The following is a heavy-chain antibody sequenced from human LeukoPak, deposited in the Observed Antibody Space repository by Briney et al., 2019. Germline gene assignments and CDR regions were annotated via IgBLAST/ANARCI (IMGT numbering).Heavy chain of an antibody. J-gene: IGHJ4*02. CDR3: AREVRAFDY. CDR2: INPNTGNP. CDR1: GYTFTGYY. D-gene: IGHD4-11*01. Sequence: ASVKVSCKASGYTFTGYYMHWVRQAPGQGLEWMGWINPNTGNPMYAQGFTGRFVFSLDTSVSTAYLQISSLKAEDTAVYYCAREVRAFDYWGQGTLVTVSS. V-gene: IGHV7-4-1*02.